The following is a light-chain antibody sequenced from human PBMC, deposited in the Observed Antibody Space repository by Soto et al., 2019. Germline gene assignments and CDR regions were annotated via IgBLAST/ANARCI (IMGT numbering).Light chain of an antibody. V-gene: IGKV1-39*01. CDR1: QSISSY. J-gene: IGKJ1*01. Sequence: DIQMTQSPSSLSASVGDRVTITCRASQSISSYLNWYQQKPGKAPHLLIYVASSLQSGVPSRFSGSGSGTDFTLTISSLQPEDFATYYCQQSYSTPPTFGQGTKWIS. CDR2: VAS. CDR3: QQSYSTPPT.